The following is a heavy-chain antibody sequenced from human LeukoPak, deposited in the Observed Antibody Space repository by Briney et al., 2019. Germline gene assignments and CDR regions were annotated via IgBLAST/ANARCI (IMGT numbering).Heavy chain of an antibody. V-gene: IGHV4-59*01. CDR2: IYYSGST. J-gene: IGHJ4*02. CDR3: ARGSTQWLEPTNFDY. CDR1: GGSISSYH. D-gene: IGHD6-19*01. Sequence: SETLSLTCTVSGGSISSYHWSWIRQPPGKGLEWIGYIYYSGSTNYNPSLKSRVTISVDTSKNQFSLKLSSVTAADTAVYYCARGSTQWLEPTNFDYWGQGTLVTVSS.